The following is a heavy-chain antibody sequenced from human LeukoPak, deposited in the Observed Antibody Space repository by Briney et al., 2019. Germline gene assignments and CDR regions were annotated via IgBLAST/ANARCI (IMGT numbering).Heavy chain of an antibody. CDR3: ARLYYYGYMDV. V-gene: IGHV4-34*01. Sequence: PSETLSLTCAVYGGSFSGYYWSWIRQPPGKGLEWIGEINHSGSTNYNPSLKSRVTISVDTSKNQFSLKLSSVTAADTAVYYCARLYYYGYMDVWGKGTTVTISS. CDR1: GGSFSGYY. D-gene: IGHD3-10*01. CDR2: INHSGST. J-gene: IGHJ6*03.